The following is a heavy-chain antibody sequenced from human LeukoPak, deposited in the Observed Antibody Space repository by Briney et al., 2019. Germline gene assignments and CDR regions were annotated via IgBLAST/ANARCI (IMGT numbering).Heavy chain of an antibody. Sequence: PLGVLRLSCAASGFTFRTYNMNWVRQAPGKGLEWVSSINNSSSYIYYADSVKGRFTISRDNAKNSLYLQMNSLRAEDTAVYYCASHYYDFWSGGYWGQGTLVTVSS. CDR3: ASHYYDFWSGGY. CDR2: INNSSSYI. CDR1: GFTFRTYN. J-gene: IGHJ4*02. V-gene: IGHV3-21*01. D-gene: IGHD3-3*01.